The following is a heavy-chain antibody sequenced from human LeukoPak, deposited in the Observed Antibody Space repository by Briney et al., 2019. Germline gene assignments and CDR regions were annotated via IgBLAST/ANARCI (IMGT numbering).Heavy chain of an antibody. V-gene: IGHV3-23*01. CDR3: AKVRKLGSSYYFDY. D-gene: IGHD1-26*01. CDR2: ISGSGGST. J-gene: IGHJ4*02. CDR1: GFTFSSYA. Sequence: GGSLLLSCASSGFTFSSYAMSWVRQPPGEGLEWGSAISGSGGSTYYAESVKGRFTISRDNSKNTLSLKMNSLRAEDTAVYYCAKVRKLGSSYYFDYWGQGTLVTVSS.